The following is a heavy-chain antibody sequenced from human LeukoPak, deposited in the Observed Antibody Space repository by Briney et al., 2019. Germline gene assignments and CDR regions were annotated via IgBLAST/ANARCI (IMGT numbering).Heavy chain of an antibody. D-gene: IGHD3-9*01. CDR2: ISWNSGSI. Sequence: GGSLRLSCAASGFTFDDYAMRWVRHAPGKGREWVSGISWNSGSIGYADSVKGRFTISRDSAKNSLYLQMNSLRAEDTALYYCAKDPYYDILTGFDYWGQGTLVTVSS. CDR1: GFTFDDYA. V-gene: IGHV3-9*01. CDR3: AKDPYYDILTGFDY. J-gene: IGHJ4*02.